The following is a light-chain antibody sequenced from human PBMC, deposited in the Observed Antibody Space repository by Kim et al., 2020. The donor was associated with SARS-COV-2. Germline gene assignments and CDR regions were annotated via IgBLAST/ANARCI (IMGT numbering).Light chain of an antibody. V-gene: IGKV3-20*01. J-gene: IGKJ2*01. CDR3: QHYGNSLYT. Sequence: SLSPGERATLSCRASQSVSGYLAWYQQKPGQAPWLLIYGASSRATGIPDRFSGSGSGTDFTLTINRLEPEDFAVYYCQHYGNSLYTFGQGTKLEI. CDR2: GAS. CDR1: QSVSGY.